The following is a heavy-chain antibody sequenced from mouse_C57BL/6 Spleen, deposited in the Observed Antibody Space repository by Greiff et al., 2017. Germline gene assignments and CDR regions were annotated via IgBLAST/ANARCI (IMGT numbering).Heavy chain of an antibody. Sequence: VQLQQSGPELVKPGASVKISCKASGYAFSSSWMNWVKQRPGKGLEWIGRIYPGDGDTNYNGKFKGKATLTADKSSSTAYMQLSSLTSEDSAVYFCARDYYGGSSYWYFDDWGTGTTVTVSS. CDR3: ARDYYGGSSYWYFDD. V-gene: IGHV1-82*01. CDR1: GYAFSSSW. D-gene: IGHD1-1*01. CDR2: IYPGDGDT. J-gene: IGHJ1*03.